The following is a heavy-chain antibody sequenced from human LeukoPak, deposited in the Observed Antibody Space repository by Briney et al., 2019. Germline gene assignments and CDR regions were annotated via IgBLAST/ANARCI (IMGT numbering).Heavy chain of an antibody. CDR3: ARLPLGYCSSTSCLD. CDR1: GYTFTSYG. J-gene: IGHJ4*02. D-gene: IGHD2-2*01. CDR2: ISSSTGNT. Sequence: GASVKVSCKASGYTFTSYGISWVGQAPGQGLEWMGWISSSTGNTKYAQNLQGRVTMTTDTSTSTAYLELRNLRSDDTAVYYCARLPLGYCSSTSCLDWGQGTLVTVSS. V-gene: IGHV1-18*01.